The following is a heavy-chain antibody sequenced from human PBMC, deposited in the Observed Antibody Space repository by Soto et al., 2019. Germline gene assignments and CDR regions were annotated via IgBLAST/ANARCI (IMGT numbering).Heavy chain of an antibody. Sequence: GGSLRLSCAASGFTFSNAWMSWVRQAPGKGLEWVGRIKSKTDGGTTDYAAPVKGRFTISRDDSKNTLYLQMNSLKTEDTAVYYCTAFYYYDSSGYYVDYWGQGTLVTVPQ. D-gene: IGHD3-22*01. CDR1: GFTFSNAW. CDR3: TAFYYYDSSGYYVDY. CDR2: IKSKTDGGTT. J-gene: IGHJ4*02. V-gene: IGHV3-15*01.